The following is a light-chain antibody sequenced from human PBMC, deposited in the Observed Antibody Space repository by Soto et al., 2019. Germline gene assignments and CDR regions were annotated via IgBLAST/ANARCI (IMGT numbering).Light chain of an antibody. CDR2: AAS. CDR1: QGIRND. Sequence: DIQMTQSPSSLSASVGDRVTITCRASQGIRNDLAWYQQKPEKAPRRLIYAASSLQSGVPSRFSGSGSGTEFTLTISSLQPEDFATYYCLQHDRYPRTFGQGTKVEMK. V-gene: IGKV1-17*01. J-gene: IGKJ1*01. CDR3: LQHDRYPRT.